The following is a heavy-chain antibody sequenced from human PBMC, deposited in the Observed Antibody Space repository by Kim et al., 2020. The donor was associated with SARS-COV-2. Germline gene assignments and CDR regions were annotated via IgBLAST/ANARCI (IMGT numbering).Heavy chain of an antibody. CDR1: GGSISSYY. CDR2: IYTSGST. Sequence: SETLSLTCTVSGGSISSYYWSWIRQPAGKGLEWIGRIYTSGSTNYNPSLKSRVTMSVDTSKNQFSLKLSSVTAADTAVYYCARDGPHYYDSSGMGRLFDYWGQGTLVTVSS. V-gene: IGHV4-4*07. J-gene: IGHJ4*02. D-gene: IGHD3-22*01. CDR3: ARDGPHYYDSSGMGRLFDY.